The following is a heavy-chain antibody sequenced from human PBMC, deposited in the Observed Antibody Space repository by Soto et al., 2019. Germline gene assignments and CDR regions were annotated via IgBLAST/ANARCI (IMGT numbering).Heavy chain of an antibody. CDR3: ARVPPPYSSSSVWFDP. CDR1: GYTFTSYG. J-gene: IGHJ5*02. CDR2: ISAYNGNT. V-gene: IGHV1-18*01. Sequence: ASVKVSCKASGYTFTSYGISWVRQAPGQGLEWKGWISAYNGNTNYAQKLQGRVTMTTDTSTSTAYMELRSLRSDDTAVYYCARVPPPYSSSSVWFDPWGQGTLVTVSS. D-gene: IGHD6-6*01.